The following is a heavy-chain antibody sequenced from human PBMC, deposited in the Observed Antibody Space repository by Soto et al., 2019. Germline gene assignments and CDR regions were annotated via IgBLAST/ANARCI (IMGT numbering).Heavy chain of an antibody. CDR2: IYYSGST. V-gene: IGHV4-30-4*01. J-gene: IGHJ6*02. Sequence: PSETLSLTCTVSGGSISSGDYYWSWIRQPPGKGLEWIGYIYYSGSTYYNPSLKSRVTISVDTSKNQFSLKLSSVTAADTAVYYCARGPSTRWFGETNYGMDVWGQGTTVTVSS. CDR3: ARGPSTRWFGETNYGMDV. CDR1: GGSISSGDYY. D-gene: IGHD3-10*01.